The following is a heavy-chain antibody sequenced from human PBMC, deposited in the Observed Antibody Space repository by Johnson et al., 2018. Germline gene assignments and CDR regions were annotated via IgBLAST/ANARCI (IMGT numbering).Heavy chain of an antibody. J-gene: IGHJ1*01. CDR1: GFTFSSYA. CDR3: AKDLGPLWGSGYRYFQH. CDR2: ISDSGGST. Sequence: VQLVESGGGLVQXGGSXRLXCVASGFTFSSYAMSWVRQAPGKGLEWVSTISDSGGSTYYADSVRGRFTIPRDNTKNTVFLQMDSLRAEDTAVYFCAKDLGPLWGSGYRYFQHWGQGTLVTVSS. V-gene: IGHV3-23*04. D-gene: IGHD5-12*01.